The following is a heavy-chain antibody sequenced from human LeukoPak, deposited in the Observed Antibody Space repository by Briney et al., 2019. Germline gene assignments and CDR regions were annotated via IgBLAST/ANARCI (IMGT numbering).Heavy chain of an antibody. V-gene: IGHV1-18*01. CDR1: GYTFTSYG. Sequence: GASVKVSCKASGYTFTSYGISWVRQAPGQGLEWMGWISAYNGNTNYAQKLQGRVTMTTDTSTSTAYMELRSLRSDDTAVYYCARGEHYYDSSGPPGDWFDPWGQGTLVTVSS. J-gene: IGHJ5*02. D-gene: IGHD3-22*01. CDR2: ISAYNGNT. CDR3: ARGEHYYDSSGPPGDWFDP.